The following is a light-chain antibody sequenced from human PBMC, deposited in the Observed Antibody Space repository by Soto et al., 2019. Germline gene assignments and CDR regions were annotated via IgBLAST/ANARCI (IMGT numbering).Light chain of an antibody. CDR3: SLYTSSSTRNWV. CDR1: SSDVGSYNR. V-gene: IGLV2-18*01. Sequence: QSALTQPPSVSGSPGQSVTISCTGTSSDVGSYNRVSWYQQPPGTAPKLMIYEVNNRPSGVPARFSGSKSGNTASLTISGLQAEDAADYYCSLYTSSSTRNWVFGGGTKVTVL. CDR2: EVN. J-gene: IGLJ3*02.